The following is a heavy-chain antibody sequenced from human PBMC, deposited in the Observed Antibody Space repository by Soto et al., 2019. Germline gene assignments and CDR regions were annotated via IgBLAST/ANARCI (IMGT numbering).Heavy chain of an antibody. CDR3: AKGPQNSYSTSWFDH. V-gene: IGHV3-23*01. J-gene: IGHJ5*02. Sequence: PGGSLRLSCAASGFTFSSYAMNWVRQAPGKGLEWVSNIRGSGGSTYYADSVKGRFTISRDNSKDTLFLQMNSLRAEDTAVYYCAKGPQNSYSTSWFDHWGQGILVTVSS. D-gene: IGHD6-13*01. CDR2: IRGSGGST. CDR1: GFTFSSYA.